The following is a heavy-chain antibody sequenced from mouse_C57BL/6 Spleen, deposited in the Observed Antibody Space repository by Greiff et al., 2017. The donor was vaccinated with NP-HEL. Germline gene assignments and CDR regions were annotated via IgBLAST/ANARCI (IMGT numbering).Heavy chain of an antibody. CDR2: ISYDGSN. CDR3: AREGYYDYDEGPWFAY. CDR1: GYSITSGYY. Sequence: EVKLMESGPGLVKPSQSLSLTCSVTGYSITSGYYWNWIRQFPGNKLEWMGYISYDGSNNYNPSLKNRISITRDTSKNQFFLKLNSVTTEDTATYYCAREGYYDYDEGPWFAYWGQGTLVTVSA. J-gene: IGHJ3*01. D-gene: IGHD2-4*01. V-gene: IGHV3-6*01.